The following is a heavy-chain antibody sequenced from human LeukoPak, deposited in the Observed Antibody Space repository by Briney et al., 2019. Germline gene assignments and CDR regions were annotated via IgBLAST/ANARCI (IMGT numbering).Heavy chain of an antibody. Sequence: PGRSLRLSCAASGFTFSSYAMPWVRQAPGKGLEWVAVISYDGSNKYYADSVKGRFTISRDNSKNTLYLQMNSLRAEDTAVYYCAREERFLEWLSAFDYWGQGTLVTVSS. D-gene: IGHD3-3*01. CDR2: ISYDGSNK. J-gene: IGHJ4*02. CDR3: AREERFLEWLSAFDY. V-gene: IGHV3-30-3*01. CDR1: GFTFSSYA.